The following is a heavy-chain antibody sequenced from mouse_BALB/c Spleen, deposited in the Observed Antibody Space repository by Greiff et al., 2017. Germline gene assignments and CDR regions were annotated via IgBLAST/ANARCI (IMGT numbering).Heavy chain of an antibody. D-gene: IGHD2-1*01. CDR2: IYPGNSDT. J-gene: IGHJ2*01. CDR1: GYSFTSYW. V-gene: IGHV1-5*01. Sequence: EVQLQQSGTVLARPGASVKMSCKASGYSFTSYWMHWVKQRPGQGLEWIGAIYPGNSDTSYNQKFKGKAKLTADTSASTAYMELSSLTNEDSAVYYCTKAIGGNDYLDYWGQGTTLTVSS. CDR3: TKAIGGNDYLDY.